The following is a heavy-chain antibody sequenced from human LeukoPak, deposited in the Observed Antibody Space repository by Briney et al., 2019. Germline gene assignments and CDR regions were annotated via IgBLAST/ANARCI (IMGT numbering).Heavy chain of an antibody. J-gene: IGHJ2*01. Sequence: GGSLRLSCAASGFTFTGDAMNWVRQVPGKGLEWVSTISSGGDATYYAASVKGRFTISRDVSKNTLSLQMVSLRAEDTAVYYCARRLVSPHWYFDLWGRGTVVTVSS. CDR3: ARRLVSPHWYFDL. CDR2: ISSGGDAT. CDR1: GFTFTGDA. D-gene: IGHD2-8*01. V-gene: IGHV3-23*01.